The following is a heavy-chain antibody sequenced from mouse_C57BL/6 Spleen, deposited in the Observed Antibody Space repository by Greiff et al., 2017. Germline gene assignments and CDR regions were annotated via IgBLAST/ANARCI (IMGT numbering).Heavy chain of an antibody. Sequence: ESGPGLVKPSQSLSLTCSVTGYSITSGYYWNWIRQFPGNKLEWMGYISYDGSNNYNPSLKNRISITLDTSKNQFFLKLNSVTTEDTATYYCARSSQYYFDYWGQGTTLTVSS. CDR2: ISYDGSN. V-gene: IGHV3-6*01. CDR1: GYSITSGYY. J-gene: IGHJ2*01. CDR3: ARSSQYYFDY. D-gene: IGHD1-1*01.